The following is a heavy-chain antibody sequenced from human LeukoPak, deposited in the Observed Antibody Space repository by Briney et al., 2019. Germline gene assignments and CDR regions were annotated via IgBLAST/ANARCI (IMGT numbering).Heavy chain of an antibody. V-gene: IGHV3-23*01. Sequence: GGSLRLSCVASGFSFSNAWMSWVRQAPGKGLEWVSAISGSGGSTYYADSVKGRFTISRDNSKNTLYLQMNSLRAEDTAVYYCAKGSSGWYGVDYWGQGTLVTVSS. CDR3: AKGSSGWYGVDY. CDR1: GFSFSNAW. J-gene: IGHJ4*02. CDR2: ISGSGGST. D-gene: IGHD6-19*01.